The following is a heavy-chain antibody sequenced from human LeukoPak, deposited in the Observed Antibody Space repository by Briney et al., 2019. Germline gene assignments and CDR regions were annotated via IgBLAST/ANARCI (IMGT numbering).Heavy chain of an antibody. CDR3: ARGPYSYDSSGAFDI. V-gene: IGHV4-61*02. CDR1: GVSISYATYQ. D-gene: IGHD3-22*01. J-gene: IGHJ3*02. CDR2: ISKSGTT. Sequence: SETLSLTCTVSGVSISYATYQWTWIWQSAGKGLEWIGLISKSGTTNYNPSHKSRVTISIDTTKNQFSLKLSSVTAADTAVYFCARGPYSYDSSGAFDIWGQGTMVTVSS.